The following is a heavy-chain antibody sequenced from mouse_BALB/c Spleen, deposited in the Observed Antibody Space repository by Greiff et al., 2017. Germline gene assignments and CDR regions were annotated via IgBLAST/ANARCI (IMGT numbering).Heavy chain of an antibody. J-gene: IGHJ3*01. Sequence: EVQLVESGGGLVKPGGSLKLSCAASGFTFSSYAMSWVRQSPEKRLEWVAEISSGGSYTYYPDTVTGRFTISRDNAKNTLYLEMSSLRSEDTAMYYCAREAYGNFAYWGQGTLVTVSA. CDR3: AREAYGNFAY. V-gene: IGHV5-9-4*01. CDR2: ISSGGSYT. D-gene: IGHD2-1*01. CDR1: GFTFSSYA.